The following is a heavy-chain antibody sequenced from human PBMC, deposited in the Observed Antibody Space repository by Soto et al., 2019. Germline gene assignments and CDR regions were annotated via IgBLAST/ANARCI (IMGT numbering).Heavy chain of an antibody. Sequence: SETLSLTCTVSGGSISSYYWSWIRQPPGKGLEWIGYIYYSGSTNYNPSLKSRVTISVDTSKNLFSLKLSSVTAADTAVYYCASLLTGTNPFDYWGQGTLVTVSS. CDR3: ASLLTGTNPFDY. CDR1: GGSISSYY. CDR2: IYYSGST. D-gene: IGHD1-20*01. J-gene: IGHJ4*02. V-gene: IGHV4-59*08.